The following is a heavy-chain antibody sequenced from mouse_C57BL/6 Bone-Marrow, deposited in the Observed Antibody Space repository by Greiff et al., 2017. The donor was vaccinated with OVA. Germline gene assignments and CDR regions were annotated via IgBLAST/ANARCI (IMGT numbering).Heavy chain of an antibody. J-gene: IGHJ2*01. CDR3: ERHEDGNYGEYYFDY. CDR2: FYPGSGSI. D-gene: IGHD2-1*01. V-gene: IGHV1-62-2*01. Sequence: VQVVESGAELVKPGASVKLSCKASGYTFTEYTIHWVKQRSGQGLEWIGWFYPGSGSIKYNEKFKDKATLTADKSSSTVYMELSRLTSEDSAVYFCERHEDGNYGEYYFDYWGQGTTLTVSS. CDR1: GYTFTEYT.